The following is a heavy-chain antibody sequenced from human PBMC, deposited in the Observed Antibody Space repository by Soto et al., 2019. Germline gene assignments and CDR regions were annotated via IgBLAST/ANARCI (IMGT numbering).Heavy chain of an antibody. J-gene: IGHJ4*02. D-gene: IGHD6-19*01. V-gene: IGHV1-18*01. CDR1: GYTFTSYG. Sequence: ASVKVSCKASGYTFTSYGISWVRQAPGQGLEWMGWISAYNGNTNYAQKLQGRVTMTTDTSTSTAYMELRSLRSDDTAVYYCARVFLTIAVAGRPFDYWGQGTLVTVSS. CDR3: ARVFLTIAVAGRPFDY. CDR2: ISAYNGNT.